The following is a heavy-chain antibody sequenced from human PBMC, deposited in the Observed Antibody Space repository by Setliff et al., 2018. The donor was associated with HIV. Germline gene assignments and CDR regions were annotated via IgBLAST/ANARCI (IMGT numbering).Heavy chain of an antibody. J-gene: IGHJ3*02. CDR2: MNHKSGVC. CDR3: ARGASFIAAAYPDALDI. D-gene: IGHD6-13*01. V-gene: IGHV1-8*01. CDR1: GQSFLNYE. Sequence: SVKVACKPCGQSFLNYEIHWLRRASGKGLEWMGWMNHKSGVCGYAQKFKGRFTMTTDTSTSTAYMELRSLRSDDTAVYYCARGASFIAAAYPDALDIWGQGTMVTVSS.